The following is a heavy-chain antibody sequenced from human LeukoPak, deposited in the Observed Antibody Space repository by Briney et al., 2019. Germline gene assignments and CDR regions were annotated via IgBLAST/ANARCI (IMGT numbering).Heavy chain of an antibody. CDR2: IRYDGSNK. J-gene: IGHJ4*02. Sequence: GGSLRLSCAASGFTFSSYGMHWVRQAPGKGLEWVAFIRYDGSNKYYADSVKGRFTISRDNSKNTLYLQMNSLRAEDTAVYYCSRDRADSSGYLTYDYWGQGTLVTVSS. CDR3: SRDRADSSGYLTYDY. CDR1: GFTFSSYG. D-gene: IGHD3-22*01. V-gene: IGHV3-30*02.